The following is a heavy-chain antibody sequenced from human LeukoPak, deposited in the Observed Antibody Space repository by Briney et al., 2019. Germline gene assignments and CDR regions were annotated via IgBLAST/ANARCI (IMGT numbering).Heavy chain of an antibody. J-gene: IGHJ6*02. V-gene: IGHV1-18*01. CDR3: ALIVVVPAARSQYYYYGMDV. CDR2: ISAYNGNT. D-gene: IGHD2-2*01. CDR1: GGTFSSYA. Sequence: ASVKVSCKASGGTFSSYAISWVRQAPGQGLEWMGWISAYNGNTNYAQKLQGRVTMTTDTSTSTAYMELRSLRSDDTAVYYCALIVVVPAARSQYYYYGMDVWGQGTTVTVSS.